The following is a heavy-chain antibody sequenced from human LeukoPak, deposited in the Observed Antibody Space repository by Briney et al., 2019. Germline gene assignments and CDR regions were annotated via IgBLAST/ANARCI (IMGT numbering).Heavy chain of an antibody. Sequence: PGGSLRLSCAASGFTVCSNFMSWVRQAPGKGLEWVSVIYSGGTTYYADSVKGRFTISRDISKNTLHLQMNSLRAEDTAVYYCARDGYGYNYMDVWGRGTTVTVSS. CDR2: IYSGGTT. V-gene: IGHV3-53*01. CDR1: GFTVCSNF. CDR3: ARDGYGYNYMDV. J-gene: IGHJ6*03. D-gene: IGHD5-12*01.